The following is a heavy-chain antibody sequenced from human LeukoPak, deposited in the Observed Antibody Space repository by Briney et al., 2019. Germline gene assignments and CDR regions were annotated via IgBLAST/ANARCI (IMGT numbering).Heavy chain of an antibody. Sequence: GGSLRLSCAASGFTFSTYWMSWVRQAPGKGLQWVANIKQDGSEKYYVDSVKGRFTIPRDNAKNSLYLQMNSLRVEDTAVYYCARDRSIGYWGQGTLVTVSS. CDR1: GFTFSTYW. V-gene: IGHV3-7*01. CDR2: IKQDGSEK. CDR3: ARDRSIGY. J-gene: IGHJ4*02.